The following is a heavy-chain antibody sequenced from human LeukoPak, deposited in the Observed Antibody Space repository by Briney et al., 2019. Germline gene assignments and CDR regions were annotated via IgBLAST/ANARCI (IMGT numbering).Heavy chain of an antibody. CDR1: GFAINTNY. Sequence: GGSLRLSCVASGFAINTNYMNWIRQAPGKELEWVSITYFGGTTYYADSVKGRFTISRDNSKNTLYLQMNSLRADDTAVYYCARDSEGDGYNFDTWGRGTLVTVSS. CDR2: TYFGGTT. J-gene: IGHJ5*02. CDR3: ARDSEGDGYNFDT. V-gene: IGHV3-53*01. D-gene: IGHD5-24*01.